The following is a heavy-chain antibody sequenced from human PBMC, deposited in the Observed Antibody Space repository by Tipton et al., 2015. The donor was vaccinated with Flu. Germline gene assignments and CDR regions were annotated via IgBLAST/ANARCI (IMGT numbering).Heavy chain of an antibody. CDR1: GGSVSSDDFY. D-gene: IGHD3-16*02. Sequence: LRLSCTVSGGSVSSDDFYWGWVRQAPGKGPEWIGSIFHRGTTYYDLSLQSRVTISLDTSKNQFSLKLSSVTVADTAVYYCARDYLLGDLSFFDNWGQGTLVTVSS. J-gene: IGHJ4*02. CDR2: IFHRGTT. V-gene: IGHV4-39*07. CDR3: ARDYLLGDLSFFDN.